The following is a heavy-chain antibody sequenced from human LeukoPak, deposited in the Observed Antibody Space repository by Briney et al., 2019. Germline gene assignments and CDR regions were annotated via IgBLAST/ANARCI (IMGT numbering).Heavy chain of an antibody. V-gene: IGHV3-23*01. D-gene: IGHD2-21*01. J-gene: IGHJ3*01. Sequence: GGSLRLSCAASGFTFSSYAMSWVRQAPGKGLEWVSAISGSGGSTYYADSVKGRFTISRDNSKNTLYLQMNRLRPEDTAVYYCAISPYPIFDVWGQGTMVIVSS. CDR1: GFTFSSYA. CDR2: ISGSGGST. CDR3: AISPYPIFDV.